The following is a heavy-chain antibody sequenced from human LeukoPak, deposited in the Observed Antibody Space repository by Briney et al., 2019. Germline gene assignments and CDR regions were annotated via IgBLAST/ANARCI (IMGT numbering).Heavy chain of an antibody. Sequence: ASVKVSCKASGYTFTSYGISWVRQAPGQGLEWMGKINPSGGTGYAQKFQGRVTMTRDTSTSTVYMELTSLRSEDTAVYYCARDGLYCTNGVCSSDIWGQGTLVTVSS. D-gene: IGHD2-8*01. CDR2: INPSGGT. J-gene: IGHJ3*02. V-gene: IGHV1-46*01. CDR3: ARDGLYCTNGVCSSDI. CDR1: GYTFTSYG.